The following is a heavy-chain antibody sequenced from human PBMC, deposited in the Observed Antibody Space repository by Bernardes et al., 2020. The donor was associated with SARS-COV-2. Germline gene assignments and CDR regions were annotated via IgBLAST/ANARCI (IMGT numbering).Heavy chain of an antibody. CDR1: GGSFNDYS. V-gene: IGHV4-34*01. Sequence: SETLSLTCAVYGGSFNDYSWTWIRQAPGKGLEWIGEVNHSGSTKYNPSLRSRVTISLDTSKNQFSLKLSSVTAADTAVYYCARGASGVNWILVVIGFSYYFDYWGQGTLVTVPT. J-gene: IGHJ4*02. CDR2: VNHSGST. CDR3: ARGASGVNWILVVIGFSYYFDY. D-gene: IGHD3-22*01.